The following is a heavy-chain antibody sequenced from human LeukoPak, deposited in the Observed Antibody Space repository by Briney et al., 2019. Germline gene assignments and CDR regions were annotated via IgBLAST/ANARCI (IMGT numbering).Heavy chain of an antibody. J-gene: IGHJ3*02. Sequence: ASVKVSCKASGYTFTDYFMNWVRQAPGQGLEWMGWINPKSGGTVYAQKFQGRVTITADKSTSTAYMELSSLRSEDTAVYYCASAGDYVWGSYRFGDAFDIWGQGTMVTVSS. CDR3: ASAGDYVWGSYRFGDAFDI. V-gene: IGHV1-2*02. CDR1: GYTFTDYF. D-gene: IGHD3-16*02. CDR2: INPKSGGT.